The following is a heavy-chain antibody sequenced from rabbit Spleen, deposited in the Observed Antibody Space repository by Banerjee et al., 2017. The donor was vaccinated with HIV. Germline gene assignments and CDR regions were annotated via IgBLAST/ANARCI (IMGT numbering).Heavy chain of an antibody. CDR2: INASTGKP. J-gene: IGHJ4*01. CDR1: GFSFSDRDV. CDR3: ARDSVGVIGWNFYL. D-gene: IGHD1-1*01. Sequence: QEQLVESGGGLVQPEGSLTLTCKASGFSFSDRDVMCWVRQAPGKGLEWIACINASTGKPVFAPWASGRFPISRSSSTSVPLRMSSLTAADRATYFCARDSVGVIGWNFYLWGPGTLVTVS. V-gene: IGHV1S45*01.